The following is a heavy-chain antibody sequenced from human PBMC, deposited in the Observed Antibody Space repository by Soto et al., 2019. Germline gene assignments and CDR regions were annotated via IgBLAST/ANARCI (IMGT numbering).Heavy chain of an antibody. D-gene: IGHD3-10*01. J-gene: IGHJ4*02. CDR3: AKVGVYYYGSGSYDY. V-gene: IGHV3-23*01. CDR2: ISGSGGST. Sequence: GGSLRLSCAASGFTFSSYAMSWVRQAPGKGLEWVSAISGSGGSTYYADSVKGRFTISRDNSKNTLYLQMNSLRAEDTAVYYCAKVGVYYYGSGSYDYWGQGTLVTVSS. CDR1: GFTFSSYA.